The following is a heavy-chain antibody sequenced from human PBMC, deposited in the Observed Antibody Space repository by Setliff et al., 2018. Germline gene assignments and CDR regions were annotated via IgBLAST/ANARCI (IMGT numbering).Heavy chain of an antibody. J-gene: IGHJ4*02. Sequence: GGSLRLSCAASGFTFDDYAMHWVRQAPGKGLEWVSGISWNSGSIGYADSVKGRFTISRDNAKNSLYLQMNTLRAEDTAVYYCAREGSGVSFDYWGQGTLVTVSS. V-gene: IGHV3-9*01. D-gene: IGHD6-19*01. CDR3: AREGSGVSFDY. CDR1: GFTFDDYA. CDR2: ISWNSGSI.